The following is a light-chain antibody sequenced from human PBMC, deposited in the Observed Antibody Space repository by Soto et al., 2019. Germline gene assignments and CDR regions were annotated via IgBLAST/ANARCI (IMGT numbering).Light chain of an antibody. CDR1: SSDVGGYTY. CDR2: DVS. V-gene: IGLV2-14*01. J-gene: IGLJ1*01. Sequence: QSVLTQPASVSGFPGQSITISCAGTSSDVGGYTYVSWYQQHPGKAPKLMICDVSNRPSGVSNRFSGSKSGNTASLTISGLQAEDEADYYCTSYTSSSTPYVFGGGTKVTVL. CDR3: TSYTSSSTPYV.